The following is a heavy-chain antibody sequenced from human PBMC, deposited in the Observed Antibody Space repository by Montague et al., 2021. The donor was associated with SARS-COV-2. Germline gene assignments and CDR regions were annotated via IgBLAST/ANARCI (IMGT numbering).Heavy chain of an antibody. CDR3: ARAPGSSYSSGWYDYYYGMDV. Sequence: SLSLSWAASGFTVSSNYMSWVRQAPGKGLEWVSVIYSGSGSTYYADSVKGRFTISRDISKNTLHLQMNSLRAEDTAVYYCARAPGSSYSSGWYDYYYGMDVWGQGTTVTVSS. J-gene: IGHJ6*02. D-gene: IGHD6-19*01. CDR1: GFTVSSNY. CDR2: IYSGSGST. V-gene: IGHV3-66*01.